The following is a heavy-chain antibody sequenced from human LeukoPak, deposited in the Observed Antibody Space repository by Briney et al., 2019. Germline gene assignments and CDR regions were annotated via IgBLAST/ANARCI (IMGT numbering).Heavy chain of an antibody. CDR2: ISSSSSYI. V-gene: IGHV3-21*01. Sequence: GGSLRLSCAASGFTFCSYSMNWVRQAPGKGLEWVSSISSSSSYIYYADSVKGRFTISRDNAKNSLYLQMNSLRAEDTAVYYCARARAGAFDIWGQGTMVTVSS. J-gene: IGHJ3*02. CDR3: ARARAGAFDI. CDR1: GFTFCSYS.